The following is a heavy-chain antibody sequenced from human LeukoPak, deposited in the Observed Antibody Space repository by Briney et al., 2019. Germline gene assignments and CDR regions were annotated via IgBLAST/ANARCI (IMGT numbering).Heavy chain of an antibody. CDR1: GFTFSNAY. D-gene: IGHD3-10*01. CDR2: IKSKTDGGTT. J-gene: IGHJ4*02. Sequence: KAGGTLRLSCAASGFTFSNAYMTWVRQAPGKGLEWVGRIKSKTDGGTTDYAAPVKGRFTISRDDSRNTLYLQMNSLKTEDTGVYYCITDFDGGPPNGGQGTLVTVSS. CDR3: ITDFDGGPPN. V-gene: IGHV3-15*01.